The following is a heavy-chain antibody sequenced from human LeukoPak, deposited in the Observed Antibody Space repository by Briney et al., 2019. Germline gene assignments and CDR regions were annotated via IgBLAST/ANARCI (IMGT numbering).Heavy chain of an antibody. J-gene: IGHJ4*02. Sequence: GGSLRLSCAASGFTFSSSWMYWVRQAPGKGLVWVSRINSDESITTYADSVKGRFTLSRDNAKNTLYLQMNSLRAEDTAVYYCARGLVPGFLDYWGQGTPVTVSS. V-gene: IGHV3-74*01. D-gene: IGHD4-11*01. CDR2: INSDESIT. CDR3: ARGLVPGFLDY. CDR1: GFTFSSSW.